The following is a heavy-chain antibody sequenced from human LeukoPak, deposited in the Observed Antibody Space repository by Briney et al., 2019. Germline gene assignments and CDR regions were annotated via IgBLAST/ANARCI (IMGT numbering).Heavy chain of an antibody. CDR3: ARDYYDSSGYYDMVDY. V-gene: IGHV3-21*01. Sequence: GGSLRLSCAASGFTFSSYSMNWVRQAPGKGLEWVSSISSSSSYIHYADSVKGRFTISRDNAKNSLYLQMNSLRAEDTAVYYCARDYYDSSGYYDMVDYWGQGTLVTVSS. CDR2: ISSSSSYI. D-gene: IGHD3-22*01. CDR1: GFTFSSYS. J-gene: IGHJ4*02.